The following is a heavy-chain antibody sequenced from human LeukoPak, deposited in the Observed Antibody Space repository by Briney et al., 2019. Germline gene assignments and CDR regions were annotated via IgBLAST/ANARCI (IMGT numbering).Heavy chain of an antibody. Sequence: ASVKVSCKVSGYTLTELSMHWVRQAPGKGLEWMGGFDPEDGETIYAQKFQGRVTMTRNTSISTAYMELSSLRSEDTAVYYCARGQKSALTYGSGTYAYYFDYWGQGTLVTVSS. D-gene: IGHD3-10*01. CDR1: GYTLTELS. V-gene: IGHV1-24*01. CDR2: FDPEDGET. J-gene: IGHJ4*02. CDR3: ARGQKSALTYGSGTYAYYFDY.